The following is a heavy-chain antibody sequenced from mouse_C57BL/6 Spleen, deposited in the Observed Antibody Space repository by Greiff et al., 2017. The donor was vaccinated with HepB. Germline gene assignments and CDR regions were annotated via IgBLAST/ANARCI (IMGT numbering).Heavy chain of an antibody. V-gene: IGHV5-4*03. CDR3: ARALGLDDFDY. CDR2: ISDGGSYT. Sequence: EVMLVESGGGLVKPGGSLKLSCAASGFTFSSYAMSWVRPTPEKRLAWVATISDGGSYTYYPDNVKGRFTISRDNAKNNLYLQMSHLKSEDTAMYYCARALGLDDFDYWGQGTTLTVSS. D-gene: IGHD4-1*01. CDR1: GFTFSSYA. J-gene: IGHJ2*01.